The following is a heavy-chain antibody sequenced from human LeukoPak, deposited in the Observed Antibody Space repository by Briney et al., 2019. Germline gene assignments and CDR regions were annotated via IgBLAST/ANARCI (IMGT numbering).Heavy chain of an antibody. V-gene: IGHV3-30-3*01. CDR2: ISYDGSNK. D-gene: IGHD5-18*01. CDR3: ARDKKGYLRLNYYYYGMDV. Sequence: GRSLRLSCAASGFTFSSYAMHWVRQAPGKGLEWVAVISYDGSNKYYADSVKGRFTIPRDNSKNTLYLQMNSLRAEDTAVYYCARDKKGYLRLNYYYYGMDVWGQGTTVTVSS. J-gene: IGHJ6*02. CDR1: GFTFSSYA.